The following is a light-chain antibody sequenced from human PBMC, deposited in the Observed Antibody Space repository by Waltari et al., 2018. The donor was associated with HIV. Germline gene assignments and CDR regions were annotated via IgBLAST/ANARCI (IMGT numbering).Light chain of an antibody. Sequence: DIQMTQSPSSLSASVGDSVTITCRAGQNIANYLNWYQQQPGKAPQLLIYAESNLQRGVASRVSGSGSGTDFTLSISPLHPEDFATYYCQQSYTTPFTFGGGTRVDI. CDR2: AES. CDR3: QQSYTTPFT. V-gene: IGKV1-39*01. J-gene: IGKJ4*01. CDR1: QNIANY.